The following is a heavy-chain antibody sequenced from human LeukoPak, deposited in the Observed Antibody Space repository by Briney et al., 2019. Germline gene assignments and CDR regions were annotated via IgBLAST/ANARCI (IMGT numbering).Heavy chain of an antibody. CDR2: IYSGGST. D-gene: IGHD4-23*01. CDR1: GFTFRNYW. J-gene: IGHJ4*02. Sequence: GGSLRLSCAVSGFTFRNYWMSWVRQAPGRGLEWVSVIYSGGSTYYADSVKGRFTISRDNSKNTLYLQMNSLRAEDTAVYYCARDMYGRNYFDFWGQGTLVTVSS. CDR3: ARDMYGRNYFDF. V-gene: IGHV3-53*01.